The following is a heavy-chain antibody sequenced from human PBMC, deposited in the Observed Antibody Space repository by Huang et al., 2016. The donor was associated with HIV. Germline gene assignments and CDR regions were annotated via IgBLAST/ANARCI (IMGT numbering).Heavy chain of an antibody. V-gene: IGHV2-5*02. D-gene: IGHD2-8*02. CDR3: ARAQGYGAYWSRYWYFDL. CDR1: GFSIRTSGVG. J-gene: IGHJ2*01. Sequence: QITLKESGPTLVKPTQTLTLTCTLSGFSIRTSGVGVGWIRQPPGKALEWLALIYWDDDKRYSPSRKTRLTITKDSSKNQVGLTMTNMDPLDTATYYCARAQGYGAYWSRYWYFDLWGRGTLVTVSS. CDR2: IYWDDDK.